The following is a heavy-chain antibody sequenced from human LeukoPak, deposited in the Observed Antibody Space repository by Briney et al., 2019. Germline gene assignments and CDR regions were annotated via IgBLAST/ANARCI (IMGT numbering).Heavy chain of an antibody. D-gene: IGHD2-15*01. CDR3: AQKAPYSPGYSQD. J-gene: IGHJ1*01. V-gene: IGHV4-59*01. CDR1: GGSITSYY. CDR2: IYHSGTT. Sequence: SETLSLTCTVSGGSITSYYWTWIRQFPGKGLGWIGYIYHSGTTNYNPSLKSRVTISADTSKNQFSLKLSSVTAADTAVYYCAQKAPYSPGYSQDWGQGTLVTVSS.